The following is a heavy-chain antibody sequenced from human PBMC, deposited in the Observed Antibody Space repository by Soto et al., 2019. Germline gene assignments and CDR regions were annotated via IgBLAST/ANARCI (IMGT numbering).Heavy chain of an antibody. CDR1: GGTFSSYA. CDR2: IIPIFGTA. D-gene: IGHD1-26*01. CDR3: ASLRPTRVEMASRVGAFDI. V-gene: IGHV1-69*13. J-gene: IGHJ3*02. Sequence: SVKVFCKAPGGTFSSYAISRVRQAPGHRLAWMGGIIPIFGTANYAQKFQGRGTITEDESTSTAYMELSSLRSEDTAVYYCASLRPTRVEMASRVGAFDIWGQGTMVTVS.